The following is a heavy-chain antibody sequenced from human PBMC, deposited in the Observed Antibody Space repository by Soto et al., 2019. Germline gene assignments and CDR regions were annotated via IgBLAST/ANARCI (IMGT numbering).Heavy chain of an antibody. V-gene: IGHV3-30*03. CDR2: VTHDGTER. J-gene: IGHJ4*02. CDR3: AREKNSGYYRTVEY. Sequence: PGGSLRLSCAASGFTLSGHGLHWVRQAPGKGLEWVAVVTHDGTERHYPDSVKGRFTITRDISKNTFYLQMNSLRVEDTAMYYCAREKNSGYYRTVEYWGQGTLVTVSS. CDR1: GFTLSGHG. D-gene: IGHD3-10*01.